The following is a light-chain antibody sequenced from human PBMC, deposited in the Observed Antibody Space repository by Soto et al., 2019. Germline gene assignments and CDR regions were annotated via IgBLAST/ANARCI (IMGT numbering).Light chain of an antibody. J-gene: IGKJ5*01. CDR1: QDISTS. CDR2: GAT. V-gene: IGKV1-16*02. Sequence: DIQMTQSPSSLSASVGDRVTIECRASQDISTSLAWFQQEPGKAPRTLIYGATYRQTGVPSKFSGSGSGTHFTLTINSLQPEYFATYYCQQYDTYPITFGQGTRLEIK. CDR3: QQYDTYPIT.